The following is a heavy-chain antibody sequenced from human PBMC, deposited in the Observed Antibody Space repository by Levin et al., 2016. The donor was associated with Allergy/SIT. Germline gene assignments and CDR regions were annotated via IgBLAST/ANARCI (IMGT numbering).Heavy chain of an antibody. D-gene: IGHD6-19*01. Sequence: SETLSLTCTVSGGSISSYYWSWIRQPPGKGLEWIGYIYYSGSTNYNPSLKSRVTISVDTSKNQFSLKLSSVTAADTAVYYCARCAGAVAGNYYYYYMDVWGKGTTVTVSS. CDR3: ARCAGAVAGNYYYYYMDV. CDR1: GGSISSYY. CDR2: IYYSGST. J-gene: IGHJ6*03. V-gene: IGHV4-59*01.